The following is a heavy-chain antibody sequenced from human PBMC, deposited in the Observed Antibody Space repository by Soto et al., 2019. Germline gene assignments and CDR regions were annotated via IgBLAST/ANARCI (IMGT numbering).Heavy chain of an antibody. D-gene: IGHD3-22*01. Sequence: QVQLVQSGAEVKKPGSSVKVSCKASGGTFSSYAISWVRQAPGQGLEWMGGIIPIFGTANYAQKFQGRVTITADESTSIAYMELSSLRSEHTAVYYCAREGTYYYDTSRYTFDYWGQGTLVTVSS. CDR1: GGTFSSYA. J-gene: IGHJ4*02. CDR2: IIPIFGTA. V-gene: IGHV1-69*01. CDR3: AREGTYYYDTSRYTFDY.